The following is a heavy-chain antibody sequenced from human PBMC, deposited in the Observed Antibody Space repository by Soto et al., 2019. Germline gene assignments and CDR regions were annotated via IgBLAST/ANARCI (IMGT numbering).Heavy chain of an antibody. Sequence: QVQLQESGPALVKPSETLTLRCGVSGGSIGGYYWNWLRQSPGKGLEWIGQIYNSGRTNYNPPLRSRVTMSIDTSKNQFSLTLSSVTAADTAVYYCARQNHPLEPLDFWGQGTLVTVSS. J-gene: IGHJ4*02. CDR1: GGSIGGYY. V-gene: IGHV4-59*08. CDR2: IYNSGRT. CDR3: ARQNHPLEPLDF.